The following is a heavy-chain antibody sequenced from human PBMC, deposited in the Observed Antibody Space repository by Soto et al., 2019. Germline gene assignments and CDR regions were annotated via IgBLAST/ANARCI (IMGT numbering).Heavy chain of an antibody. V-gene: IGHV3-74*01. CDR2: INSSGSST. Sequence: GGSLRLSCAASGFTFSSYAMSWVRQAPGKGLVWVSRINSSGSSTSYADSVKGRFTISRDNAKNTLYLQMNSLRAEDTAVYYCARETPSMDAFDIWGQGTMVTVSS. J-gene: IGHJ3*02. CDR3: ARETPSMDAFDI. CDR1: GFTFSSYA. D-gene: IGHD6-6*01.